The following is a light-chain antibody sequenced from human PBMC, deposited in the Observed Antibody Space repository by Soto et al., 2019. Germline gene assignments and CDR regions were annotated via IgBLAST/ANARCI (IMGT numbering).Light chain of an antibody. V-gene: IGLV2-11*01. Sequence: QSVLTQPRSVSGSPGQTVTISCTGTSSDVGNYKYVSWYQQHPGKAPKLTIHDVSARPSGVPDRFSGSKSGSTASLTISGLQAEDEADYYCCSYAGTYSWVFGGGTKLTVL. CDR2: DVS. CDR1: SSDVGNYKY. J-gene: IGLJ3*02. CDR3: CSYAGTYSWV.